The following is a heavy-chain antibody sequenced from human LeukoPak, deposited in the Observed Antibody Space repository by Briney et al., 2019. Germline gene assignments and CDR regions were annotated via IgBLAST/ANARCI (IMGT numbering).Heavy chain of an antibody. CDR2: ISSSSYI. CDR3: ARESIRDFWSGYYYYYYCMDV. CDR1: GFTFSSYS. J-gene: IGHJ6*03. V-gene: IGHV3-21*01. D-gene: IGHD3-3*01. Sequence: PGGSLRLSCAASGFTFSSYSMNWVRQAPGKGLEWVSSISSSSYIYYADSVKGRFTISRDNAKNSLYLQMNSLRAEDTAVYYRARESIRDFWSGYYYYYYCMDVWGKGTTVAVSS.